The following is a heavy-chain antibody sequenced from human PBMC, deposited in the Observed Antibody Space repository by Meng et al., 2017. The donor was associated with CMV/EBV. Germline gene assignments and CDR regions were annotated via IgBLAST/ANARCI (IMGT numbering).Heavy chain of an antibody. J-gene: IGHJ6*02. CDR3: TTDKYSYGFPNYYYGMDV. Sequence: GESLKISCAASGFTFSSYAMSWVRQAPGKGLEWVSAISGSGGSTYYADSVKGRFTISRDNSKNTLYLQMNSLRAEDTAVYYCTTDKYSYGFPNYYYGMDVWGQGTTVTVSS. V-gene: IGHV3-23*01. CDR1: GFTFSSYA. CDR2: ISGSGGST. D-gene: IGHD5-18*01.